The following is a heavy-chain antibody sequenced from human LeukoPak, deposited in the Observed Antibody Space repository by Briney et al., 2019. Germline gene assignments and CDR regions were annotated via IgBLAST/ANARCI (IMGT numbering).Heavy chain of an antibody. Sequence: GGSLRLSCAASGFTFSDHYMDWVRQAPGKGLEWVGRSRNKANGYTTEYAASVRGRFTISRDESKNSMYIQMSSLESEDTALYYCVRWKRDGYSYDYWGQGTLVTVSS. CDR2: SRNKANGYTT. CDR1: GFTFSDHY. D-gene: IGHD5-24*01. J-gene: IGHJ4*02. V-gene: IGHV3-72*01. CDR3: VRWKRDGYSYDY.